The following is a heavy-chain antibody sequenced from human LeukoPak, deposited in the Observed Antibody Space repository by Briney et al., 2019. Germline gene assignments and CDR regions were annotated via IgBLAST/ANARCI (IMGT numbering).Heavy chain of an antibody. CDR2: IKPDDSEI. D-gene: IGHD4-17*01. CDR3: ARVDYGDYVAAVDL. CDR1: GFTFTNNW. Sequence: GGSLRLSCAASGFTFTNNWMTWVRQASGKGLEWVANIKPDDSEIYYVASVKGRFTISRDNAKNTLYLQMNSVRAEDTAVYYCARVDYGDYVAAVDLWGQGTMVTV. V-gene: IGHV3-7*01. J-gene: IGHJ3*01.